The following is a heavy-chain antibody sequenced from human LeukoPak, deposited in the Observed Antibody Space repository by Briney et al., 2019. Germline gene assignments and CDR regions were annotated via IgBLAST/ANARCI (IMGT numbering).Heavy chain of an antibody. Sequence: GGSLRLSCAASGFTFSSYAMSWVRQAPGKGVEGVSAISGSGGSTYYADSVKGRVTISRDNPKNTLYLQINSLRAEDTAVYYCAKDSRGGLYDFWSGYPTAWGQGTLVTVSS. CDR2: ISGSGGST. CDR1: GFTFSSYA. V-gene: IGHV3-23*01. CDR3: AKDSRGGLYDFWSGYPTA. D-gene: IGHD3-3*01. J-gene: IGHJ5*02.